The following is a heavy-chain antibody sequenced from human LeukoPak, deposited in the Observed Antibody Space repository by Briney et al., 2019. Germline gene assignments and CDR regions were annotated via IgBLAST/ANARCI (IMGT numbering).Heavy chain of an antibody. CDR1: GFTFSSYS. CDR3: ARDSAMEYYYGMDV. V-gene: IGHV3-21*01. Sequence: GGSLRLSCAASGFTFSSYSMNWVRQAPGKGLEWVSSISSSSYIYYADSVKGRFTISRDNAKNSLYLQMNSLRAEDTAVYYCARDSAMEYYYGMDVWGQGTTVTVSS. D-gene: IGHD5-18*01. CDR2: ISSSSYI. J-gene: IGHJ6*02.